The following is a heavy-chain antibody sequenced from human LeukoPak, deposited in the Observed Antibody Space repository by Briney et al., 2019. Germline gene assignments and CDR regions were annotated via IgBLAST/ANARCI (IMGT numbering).Heavy chain of an antibody. V-gene: IGHV3-21*01. D-gene: IGHD5-18*01. CDR1: GFTFSSYT. J-gene: IGHJ4*02. Sequence: PGGSLRLSCAASGFTFSSYTFNWVRQAPGKGPEWVSAISGDSRYIYYTDSVRGRFTISRDNAENSLYLQMHSLRAEDTAVFYCARSLSRYSYGPFDYWGQGTLVTVSS. CDR2: ISGDSRYI. CDR3: ARSLSRYSYGPFDY.